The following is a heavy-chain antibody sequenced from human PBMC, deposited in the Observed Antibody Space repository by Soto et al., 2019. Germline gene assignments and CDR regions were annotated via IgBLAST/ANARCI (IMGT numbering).Heavy chain of an antibody. CDR3: AKRDGNNWDFDH. CDR2: ITWDSNTI. Sequence: GGSLRLSCAASVFTFGDYGMHWVRRAPGKGLGWVSGITWDSNTIAYADSVKGRFTISRDNAKNSVYLQMNSLRSEDTALYYCAKRDGNNWDFDHWGQGTQVTVSS. J-gene: IGHJ4*02. V-gene: IGHV3-9*01. CDR1: VFTFGDYG. D-gene: IGHD1-20*01.